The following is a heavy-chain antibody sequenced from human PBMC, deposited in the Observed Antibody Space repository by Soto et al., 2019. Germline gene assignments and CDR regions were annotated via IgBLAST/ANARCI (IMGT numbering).Heavy chain of an antibody. V-gene: IGHV1-69*13. D-gene: IGHD4-17*01. CDR3: ARGGEDYGDVRDAFDI. CDR1: GGTFSSYA. Sequence: SVKLSCTASGGTFSSYAISWVRQAPGQGLEWMGGIIPIFGTANYAQKFQGRVTITADESTSTAYMELTSLRSEDTAVYYCARGGEDYGDVRDAFDIWRQGTVVTV. J-gene: IGHJ3*02. CDR2: IIPIFGTA.